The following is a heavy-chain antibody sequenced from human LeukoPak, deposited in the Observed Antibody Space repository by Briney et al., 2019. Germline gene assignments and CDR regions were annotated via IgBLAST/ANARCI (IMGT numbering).Heavy chain of an antibody. J-gene: IGHJ6*02. CDR2: INHSGST. V-gene: IGHV4-34*01. Sequence: PSETLSLTCAVYGGSFSGYYWSWIRQPPGKGLEWIGEINHSGSTYYNPSLKSRVTISVDTSKNQFSLKLSSVTAVDTAVYYCAAPYYDFWSGYIPPYYYYGMDVWGQGTTVTVSS. CDR1: GGSFSGYY. D-gene: IGHD3-3*01. CDR3: AAPYYDFWSGYIPPYYYYGMDV.